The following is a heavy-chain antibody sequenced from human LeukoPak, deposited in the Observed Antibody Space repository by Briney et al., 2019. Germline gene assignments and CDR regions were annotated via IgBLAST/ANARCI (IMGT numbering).Heavy chain of an antibody. CDR3: ARGVGSSSWYGDNWFDP. J-gene: IGHJ5*02. V-gene: IGHV4-30-2*01. CDR2: IYHSGST. Sequence: NPSETLSLTCTVSGGSISSGGYYWSWIRQPPGKGLEWIGYIYHSGSTYYNPSLKSRVTISVDRSKNQFSLKLSSVTAADTAVYYCARGVGSSSWYGDNWFDPWGQGTLVTVSS. D-gene: IGHD6-13*01. CDR1: GGSISSGGYY.